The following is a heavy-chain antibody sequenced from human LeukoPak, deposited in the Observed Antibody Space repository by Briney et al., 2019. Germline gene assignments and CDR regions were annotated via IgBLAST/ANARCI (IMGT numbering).Heavy chain of an antibody. D-gene: IGHD3-22*01. J-gene: IGHJ4*02. CDR3: ARVPMSSDYYDTSGYHRYGYYFDY. V-gene: IGHV1-2*02. Sequence: ASVKVSCTASGYTFTGYYIHWVRQAPGQGLEWMGWVNPKSGGTKDAQKFQGRVTMTRDTSLSTAYMELSRLRSDDTAVYYCARVPMSSDYYDTSGYHRYGYYFDYWGQGTLVAVSS. CDR2: VNPKSGGT. CDR1: GYTFTGYY.